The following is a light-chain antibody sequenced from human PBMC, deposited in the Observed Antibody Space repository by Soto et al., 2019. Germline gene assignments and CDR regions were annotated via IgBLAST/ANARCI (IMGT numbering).Light chain of an antibody. J-gene: IGKJ5*01. Sequence: IVLTQSPATLSLSPGERATLSCRASQSVSSYLAWYQQKPGQAPRLLIYDASNRATVIPARFSGSGSGTDFTLTISSLEPEDFAVYYCQQRSNWPPITFGQGTRLEIK. CDR3: QQRSNWPPIT. CDR1: QSVSSY. V-gene: IGKV3-11*01. CDR2: DAS.